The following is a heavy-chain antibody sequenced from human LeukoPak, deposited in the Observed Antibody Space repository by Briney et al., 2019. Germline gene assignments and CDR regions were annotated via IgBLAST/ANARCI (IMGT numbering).Heavy chain of an antibody. Sequence: SVKVSCKASGGTFSSYAISWVRQAPGQGLEWRGGIITIFGTANYAQKFQGRVTITADKSTSTAYMELSSLRSEDTAVYYCARPEGVWFGESWDNWFDPWGQGTLVTVSS. CDR2: IITIFGTA. D-gene: IGHD3-10*01. V-gene: IGHV1-69*06. CDR1: GGTFSSYA. J-gene: IGHJ5*02. CDR3: ARPEGVWFGESWDNWFDP.